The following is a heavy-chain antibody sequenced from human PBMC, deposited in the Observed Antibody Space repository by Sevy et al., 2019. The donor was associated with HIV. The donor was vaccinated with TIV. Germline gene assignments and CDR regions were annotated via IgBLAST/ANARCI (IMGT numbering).Heavy chain of an antibody. V-gene: IGHV3-49*04. CDR3: TRWKAAQSIFDY. CDR1: GFTFGDYC. J-gene: IGHJ4*02. CDR2: LNSDVYGGTV. Sequence: GGSLRLSCTASGFTFGDYCMSWVRLAPGKGLEWVAFLNSDVYGGTVDHAASVRGRFVISRDDSETIAYLQMNDLKTEDTGVYFCTRWKAAQSIFDYWGQGALVTVSS. D-gene: IGHD6-13*01.